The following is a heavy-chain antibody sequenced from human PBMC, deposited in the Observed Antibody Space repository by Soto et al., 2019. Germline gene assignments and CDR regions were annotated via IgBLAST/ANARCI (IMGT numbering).Heavy chain of an antibody. CDR2: IYSSGST. CDR3: ARQYCSSTRCYQYFDY. J-gene: IGHJ4*02. CDR1: GGSINSYY. V-gene: IGHV4-59*08. D-gene: IGHD2-2*01. Sequence: SETLSLTCTVSGGSINSYYWSWIRQSPEKGLEWIGYIYSSGSTNYNPSLKSRITISVDTSKNQFSMKLSSVTAADTVVFFCARQYCSSTRCYQYFDYWGQGTLVTVSS.